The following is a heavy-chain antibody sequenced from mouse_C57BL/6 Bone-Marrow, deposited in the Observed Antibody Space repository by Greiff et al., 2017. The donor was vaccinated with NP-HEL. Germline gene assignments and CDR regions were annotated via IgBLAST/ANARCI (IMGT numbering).Heavy chain of an antibody. CDR2: IDPSDSYT. J-gene: IGHJ2*01. CDR3: ARYDGYNFDY. Sequence: QVQLQQPGAELVMPGASVKLSCKASGYTFTSYWMHWVKQRPGQGLEWIGEIDPSDSYTNYNQKFKGKSTLTVDKSSSTAYMQLSSLTSEDSTVYYCARYDGYNFDYWGQGTTLTVSS. CDR1: GYTFTSYW. D-gene: IGHD2-3*01. V-gene: IGHV1-69*01.